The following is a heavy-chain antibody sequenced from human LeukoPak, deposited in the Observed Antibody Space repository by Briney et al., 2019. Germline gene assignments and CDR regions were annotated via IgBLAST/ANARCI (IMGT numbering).Heavy chain of an antibody. D-gene: IGHD3-22*01. Sequence: GGSLRLSCAASGFTVNSNYMSWVRQAPGKGLEWVSAFYSGGTTYYADSVKGRFTISSDNSKNTLYLQMNSLRAEDTAVYYCAKDPYDSSGYYHDYWGQGTLVTVSS. CDR2: FYSGGTT. CDR3: AKDPYDSSGYYHDY. CDR1: GFTVNSNY. J-gene: IGHJ4*02. V-gene: IGHV3-53*01.